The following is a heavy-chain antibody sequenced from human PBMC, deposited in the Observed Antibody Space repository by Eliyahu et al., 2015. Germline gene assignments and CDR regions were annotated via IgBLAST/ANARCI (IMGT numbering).Heavy chain of an antibody. Sequence: QVQLQESGPGLVKPSETLSLSCTVSGTSMSSGFYWGWIRQSPGKGLEWIGNIYLSGNTYYNPSLRSRVDLSLDPSRNQFSLRLSSVTAADTAVYYCARGLDYHAYTALTSFDFWGQGTLVTVSS. J-gene: IGHJ4*02. CDR3: ARGLDYHAYTALTSFDF. CDR2: IYLSGNT. CDR1: GTSMSSGFY. V-gene: IGHV4-38-2*02. D-gene: IGHD4-11*01.